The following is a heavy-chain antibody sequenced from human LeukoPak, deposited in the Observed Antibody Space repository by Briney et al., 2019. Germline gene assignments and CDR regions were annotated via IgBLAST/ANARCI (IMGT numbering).Heavy chain of an antibody. CDR1: GYTFTNHD. CDR3: ARDAATINFDS. Sequence: ASVKVSCKASGYTFTNHDINWVRQASGQGLEWMGWISTNTGNPTYAQGFTGRFVFSLDTSVSTAYLQISSLKAEDTAVYYCARDAATINFDSWGQGTLVTVSS. D-gene: IGHD5-24*01. V-gene: IGHV7-4-1*02. CDR2: ISTNTGNP. J-gene: IGHJ4*02.